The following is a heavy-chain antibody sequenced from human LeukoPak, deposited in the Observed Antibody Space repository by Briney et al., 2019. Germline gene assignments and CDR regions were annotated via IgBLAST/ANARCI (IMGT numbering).Heavy chain of an antibody. CDR2: ITSGSGYI. CDR3: ARVYNSGQNDY. V-gene: IGHV3-21*01. J-gene: IGHJ4*02. CDR1: GFTFITYT. Sequence: GGSLRLSCAASGFTFITYTMNWVRQAPGKGLEWVSSITSGSGYIYYADSVKGRFTISRDNAKNSLYLQMNSLRAEDTALYYCARVYNSGQNDYWGQGTLFTVSS. D-gene: IGHD6-19*01.